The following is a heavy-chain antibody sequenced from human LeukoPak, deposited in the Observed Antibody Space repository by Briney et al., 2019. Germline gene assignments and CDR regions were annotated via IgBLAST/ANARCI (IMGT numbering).Heavy chain of an antibody. CDR2: MNPNSGNT. D-gene: IGHD2-21*02. J-gene: IGHJ4*02. CDR1: GGTFSSYA. Sequence: ASVKVSCKASGGTFSSYAISWVRQAPRQGLEWMGWMNPNSGNTGYAQKFQGRVTMTRNTSISTAYMELSSLRSEDTAVYYCARTARGGDCPHWGQGALVTVSS. V-gene: IGHV1-8*02. CDR3: ARTARGGDCPH.